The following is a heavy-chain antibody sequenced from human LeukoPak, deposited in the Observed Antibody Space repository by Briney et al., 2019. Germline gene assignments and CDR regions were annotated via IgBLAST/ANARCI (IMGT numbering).Heavy chain of an antibody. CDR3: ARPGAVAGYYYYYGMDV. J-gene: IGHJ6*02. Sequence: GESLKISCKGSGYSFTSYWISWVRQMPGKGLEWMGRIDPSDSYTNYSPSFQGHVTISADKSISTAYLQWSSLKASDTAMYYCARPGAVAGYYYYYGMDVWGQGTTVTVSS. CDR1: GYSFTSYW. V-gene: IGHV5-10-1*01. CDR2: IDPSDSYT. D-gene: IGHD6-19*01.